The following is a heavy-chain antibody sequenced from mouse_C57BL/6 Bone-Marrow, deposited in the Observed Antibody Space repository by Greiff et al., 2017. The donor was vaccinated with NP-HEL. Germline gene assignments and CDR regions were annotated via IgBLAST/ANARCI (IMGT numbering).Heavy chain of an antibody. D-gene: IGHD1-1*01. CDR2: ISYDGSN. V-gene: IGHV3-6*01. J-gene: IGHJ4*01. Sequence: VQLKESGPGLVKPSQSLSLTCSVTGYSITSGYYWNWIRQFPGNKLEWMGYISYDGSNNYNPSLKNRISITRDTSKNQFFLKLNSVTTEDTATYYCARARTVVNYAMDYWGQGTSVTVSS. CDR3: ARARTVVNYAMDY. CDR1: GYSITSGYY.